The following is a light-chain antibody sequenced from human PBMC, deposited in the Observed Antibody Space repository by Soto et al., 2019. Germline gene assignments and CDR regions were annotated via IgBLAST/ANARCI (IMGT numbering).Light chain of an antibody. V-gene: IGLV2-23*02. CDR2: EVF. CDR1: SSDVGSYNL. CDR3: CSYSGRATYV. J-gene: IGLJ2*01. Sequence: QSALTQPASVSGSPGQSITISCTGPSSDVGSYNLVSWYQQYPGKAPKLIIFEVFKRPSGVSHRFSGSKSGNTASLTISGLQAEYEANYYCCSYSGRATYVFGGGTKLTVL.